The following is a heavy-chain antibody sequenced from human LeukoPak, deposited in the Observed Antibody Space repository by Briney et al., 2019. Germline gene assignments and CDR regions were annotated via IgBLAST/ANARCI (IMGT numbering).Heavy chain of an antibody. Sequence: GGSLRLSCAASGFTFSSFTMTWVRQAPGKGLEWVSAISDRGGSTSYADSVEGRFSISRDNAKNMVSLQMNSLRAEDTAIYYCAKAPYSANYYFDHWGQGTLVTVSS. CDR3: AKAPYSANYYFDH. V-gene: IGHV3-23*01. CDR1: GFTFSSFT. CDR2: ISDRGGST. J-gene: IGHJ4*02. D-gene: IGHD1-26*01.